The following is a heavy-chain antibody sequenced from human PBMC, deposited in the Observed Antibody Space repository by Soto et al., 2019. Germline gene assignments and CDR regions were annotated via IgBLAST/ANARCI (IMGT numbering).Heavy chain of an antibody. CDR1: GFTFSSYA. Sequence: EVQLLESGGGLIQPGGSLRLSCAASGFTFSSYAMSWVRQAPGKGLEWVSGISGSGVSTYYADSVKGRFTISRDNSENTLYLRMNSLRAEDTAVYYCAKDNYDSSAYYYGGGSFDYWGQGTLVTVSS. J-gene: IGHJ4*02. CDR3: AKDNYDSSAYYYGGGSFDY. CDR2: ISGSGVST. D-gene: IGHD3-22*01. V-gene: IGHV3-23*01.